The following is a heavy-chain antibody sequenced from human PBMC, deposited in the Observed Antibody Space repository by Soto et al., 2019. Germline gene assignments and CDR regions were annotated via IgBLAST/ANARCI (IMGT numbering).Heavy chain of an antibody. D-gene: IGHD2-8*01. V-gene: IGHV3-30*18. Sequence: GGSLRLSCAASGFTFSSYGMHWVRQAPGKGLEWVAVISYDGSNKYYADSVKGRFTISRDNSKNTLYLQMNSLRAEDTAVYYCAKDDSDAILYYYYGMDVWGQGTTVTVSS. J-gene: IGHJ6*02. CDR1: GFTFSSYG. CDR3: AKDDSDAILYYYYGMDV. CDR2: ISYDGSNK.